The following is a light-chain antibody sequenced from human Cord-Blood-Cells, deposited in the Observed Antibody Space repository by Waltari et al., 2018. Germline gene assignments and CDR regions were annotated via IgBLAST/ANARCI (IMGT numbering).Light chain of an antibody. CDR3: QQYNSYSYT. CDR2: DAS. V-gene: IGKV1-5*01. Sequence: DIQMTQSPYTLSASVGDRVTITCRASQSISSWLAWYQQKPGQAPKLLIYDASSLESGVPSRFSGSGSGTEFTRTISSLQPDYFATYYCQQYNSYSYTFGQGTKLEIK. CDR1: QSISSW. J-gene: IGKJ2*01.